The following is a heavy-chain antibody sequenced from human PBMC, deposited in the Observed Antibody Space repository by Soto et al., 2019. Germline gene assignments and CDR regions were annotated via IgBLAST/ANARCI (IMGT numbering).Heavy chain of an antibody. CDR1: GFTFNNYA. J-gene: IGHJ4*02. CDR2: ISGGGDTT. Sequence: EVQLLESGGGLVQPGGSLRLSCAASGFTFNNYAMTWVRQAPGKGLEWVSAISGGGDTTSYADSVKGRFTVSIDGSKNTLYLQRSSLRAEDTALYYCAKVRGGSGSLTPRVCFCGQGTLVTVSS. CDR3: AKVRGGSGSLTPRVCF. D-gene: IGHD3-10*01. V-gene: IGHV3-23*01.